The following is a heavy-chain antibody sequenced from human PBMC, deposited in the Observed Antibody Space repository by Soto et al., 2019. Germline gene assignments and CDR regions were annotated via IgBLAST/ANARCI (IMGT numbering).Heavy chain of an antibody. CDR3: ARARRRGGFGETIYYYYYYGMDV. Sequence: ASVKVSCKASGYTFTSYDINWVRQATGQGLEWMGWMNPNSGNTGYAQKFQGRVTMTRNTSISTAYMELSSLRSEDTAVYYCARARRRGGFGETIYYYYYYGMDVWGQGTTVTVSS. J-gene: IGHJ6*02. CDR1: GYTFTSYD. V-gene: IGHV1-8*01. CDR2: MNPNSGNT. D-gene: IGHD3-10*01.